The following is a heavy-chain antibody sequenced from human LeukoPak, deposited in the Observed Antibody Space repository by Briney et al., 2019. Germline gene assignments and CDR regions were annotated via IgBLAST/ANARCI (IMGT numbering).Heavy chain of an antibody. V-gene: IGHV4-59*08. D-gene: IGHD4-17*01. CDR3: ARQGMNTATFDY. CDR2: IYYSGST. Sequence: PSETLSLTCTVSGGSISSFYWSWIRQPPGKGLEWIGYIYYSGSTNYNPSLKSRVTISVDTSKNQFSLKMRSVTAADTAVYYCARQGMNTATFDYWVQGTLVTVSS. J-gene: IGHJ4*02. CDR1: GGSISSFY.